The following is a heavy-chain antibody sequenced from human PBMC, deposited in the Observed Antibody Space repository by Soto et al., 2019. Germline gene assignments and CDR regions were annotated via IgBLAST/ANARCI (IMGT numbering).Heavy chain of an antibody. J-gene: IGHJ6*03. CDR3: ARDHTVYYDFWSGTTSHYYMDV. D-gene: IGHD3-3*01. Sequence: ASVKVSCKASGYTFTSYGISWVRQAPGQGLEWMGWISAYNGNTNYAQKLQGRVTMTPDTSTSTAYMELRSLRSDDTAVYYCARDHTVYYDFWSGTTSHYYMDVWGKGTTVTVSS. CDR1: GYTFTSYG. V-gene: IGHV1-18*01. CDR2: ISAYNGNT.